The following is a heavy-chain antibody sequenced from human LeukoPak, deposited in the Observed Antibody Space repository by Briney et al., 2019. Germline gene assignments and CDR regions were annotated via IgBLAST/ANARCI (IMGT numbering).Heavy chain of an antibody. Sequence: SETLSLTCTVSGGSISSYYWSWIRQPPGKGLEWIGYINYSGSTNYNPSLKSRVTISVDTSKNQFSLKLSSVTAADTAVYYCARTYGDYFDYWGQGTLVTVSS. CDR3: ARTYGDYFDY. V-gene: IGHV4-59*01. CDR1: GGSISSYY. J-gene: IGHJ4*02. D-gene: IGHD4-17*01. CDR2: INYSGST.